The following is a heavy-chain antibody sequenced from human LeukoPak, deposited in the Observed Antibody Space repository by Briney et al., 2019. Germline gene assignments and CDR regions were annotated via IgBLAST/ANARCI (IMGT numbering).Heavy chain of an antibody. CDR3: ARDRYCSSTSCSRTWGAFDI. D-gene: IGHD2-2*01. J-gene: IGHJ3*02. V-gene: IGHV3-30-3*01. Sequence: GGSLRLSCAASGFTFSRYAMHWVRQAPGKGLEWVALISYDGSNKYNADSAKGRFTISRDNSKNTLYLQMDSLRAEDTAVYYCARDRYCSSTSCSRTWGAFDIWGQGTMVTVSS. CDR2: ISYDGSNK. CDR1: GFTFSRYA.